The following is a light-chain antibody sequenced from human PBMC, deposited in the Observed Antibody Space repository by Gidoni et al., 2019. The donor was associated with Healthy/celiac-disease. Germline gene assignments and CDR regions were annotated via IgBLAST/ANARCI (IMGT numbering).Light chain of an antibody. J-gene: IGKJ2*04. Sequence: EIVMTQSPATLSVSPGERATLSCRASQSVSSNLAWYQQKPGQAPRLLIYGASTRATGIPARFSGSGSGTEFTLTISSLQSEDFAVYYCQQYNNWSPCSFGQGTKSGDQT. CDR2: GAS. CDR3: QQYNNWSPCS. V-gene: IGKV3-15*01. CDR1: QSVSSN.